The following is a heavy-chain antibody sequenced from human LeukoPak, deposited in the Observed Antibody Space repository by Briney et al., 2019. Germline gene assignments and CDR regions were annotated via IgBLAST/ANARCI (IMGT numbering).Heavy chain of an antibody. D-gene: IGHD2-15*01. CDR1: GGSISSHY. V-gene: IGHV4-39*07. CDR3: ARGYEDMAAPAGFFDY. Sequence: SETLSLTCTVSGGSISSHYWSWIRQPPGKGLESIGSIYYSGTTYYNPSLKSRVTISVDTSKNQFSLKLSSVTAADTAVYYCARGYEDMAAPAGFFDYWGQGTLVTVSS. CDR2: IYYSGTT. J-gene: IGHJ4*02.